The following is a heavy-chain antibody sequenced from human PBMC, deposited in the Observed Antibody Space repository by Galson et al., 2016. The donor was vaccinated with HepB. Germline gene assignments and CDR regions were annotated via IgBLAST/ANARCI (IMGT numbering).Heavy chain of an antibody. D-gene: IGHD1-14*01. CDR2: LKPDGSVE. V-gene: IGHV3-7*01. CDR3: TINHDYAFHT. CDR1: GFTGFTFSSYW. Sequence: SLRLSCAASGFTGFTFSSYWMHWVRQAPGKGLVWVANLKPDGSVEYYVDSVRGRFSISRDNAKNSLYLQMNSLGAEDTAVYYCTINHDYAFHTWGQGTLVTVSS. J-gene: IGHJ3*02.